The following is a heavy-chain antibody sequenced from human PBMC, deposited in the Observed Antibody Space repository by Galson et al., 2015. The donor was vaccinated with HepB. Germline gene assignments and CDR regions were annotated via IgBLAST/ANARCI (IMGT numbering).Heavy chain of an antibody. J-gene: IGHJ2*01. Sequence: SLRLSCAASGFTFSSYSMNWVRQAPGKGLEWVSYISSSSSTIYYADSVKGRFTISRDNAKNSLYLQMNSLRAEDTAVYYCARAGGSGWDWYFDLWGRGTLVTVSS. V-gene: IGHV3-48*01. CDR1: GFTFSSYS. D-gene: IGHD6-19*01. CDR3: ARAGGSGWDWYFDL. CDR2: ISSSSSTI.